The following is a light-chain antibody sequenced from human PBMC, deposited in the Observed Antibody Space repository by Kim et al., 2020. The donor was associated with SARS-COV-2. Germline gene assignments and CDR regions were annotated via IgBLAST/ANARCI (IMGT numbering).Light chain of an antibody. CDR1: SSDVGRYNY. CDR2: DVS. CDR3: SSFTTTSSSTLV. J-gene: IGLJ1*01. Sequence: SSTISCTGSSSDVGRYNYVTWYQQHPGKAPKLILYDVSDRPSGVSDRFSGSKSGNTASLTISGLQVEDEADYYCSSFTTTSSSTLVFGTGTKVTVL. V-gene: IGLV2-14*03.